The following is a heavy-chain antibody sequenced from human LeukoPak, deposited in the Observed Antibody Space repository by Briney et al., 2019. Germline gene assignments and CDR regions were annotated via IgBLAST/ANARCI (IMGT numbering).Heavy chain of an antibody. CDR2: ISRSGDFI. Sequence: PGGSLRLSCAASGLTFSSHSMSWVRQAPGKGLEWVSAISRSGDFIHYADSVKGRFTISRDNAKNSLYLQMNSLRAEDTAVYYCAKPGATGGDYWGQGTLVTVSS. CDR3: AKPGATGGDY. J-gene: IGHJ4*02. V-gene: IGHV3-21*01. D-gene: IGHD1-26*01. CDR1: GLTFSSHS.